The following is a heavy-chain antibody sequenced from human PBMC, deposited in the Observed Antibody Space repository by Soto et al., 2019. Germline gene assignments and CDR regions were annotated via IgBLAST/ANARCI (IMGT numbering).Heavy chain of an antibody. Sequence: ESGGGLVQPGGSLRLSCAASGFSITNTWMHWVRQAPGKGLEWVGRVKSKADGGTADYAAPVKGRFTVSRDDSKNTQYLQMNSLKMEDTAVYYCNSYPDFWGGHTPLWGQRTLVTVSS. CDR2: VKSKADGGTA. CDR3: NSYPDFWGGHTPL. V-gene: IGHV3-15*07. J-gene: IGHJ4*02. D-gene: IGHD3-3*01. CDR1: GFSITNTW.